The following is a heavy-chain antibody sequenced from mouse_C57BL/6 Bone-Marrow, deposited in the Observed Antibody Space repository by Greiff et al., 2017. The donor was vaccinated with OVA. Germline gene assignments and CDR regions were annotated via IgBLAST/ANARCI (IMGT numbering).Heavy chain of an antibody. V-gene: IGHV5-9*01. D-gene: IGHD1-1*01. Sequence: EVHLVESGGGLVKPGGSLKLSCAASGFTFSSYTMSWVRQTPEKRLEWVATISGGGGNTYYPDSVKGRFTISRDNAKNTLYLQMSRLRSEDTALYYCARQGYYYGSSYYAMDYWGQGTSVTVSS. J-gene: IGHJ4*01. CDR2: ISGGGGNT. CDR3: ARQGYYYGSSYYAMDY. CDR1: GFTFSSYT.